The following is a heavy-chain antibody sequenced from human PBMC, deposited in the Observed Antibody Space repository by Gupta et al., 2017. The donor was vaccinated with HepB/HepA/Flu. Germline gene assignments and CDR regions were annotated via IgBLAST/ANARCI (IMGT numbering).Heavy chain of an antibody. CDR1: GFTFKNYA. CDR3: AKCPTYYYDSTGYRYFDL. D-gene: IGHD3-22*01. V-gene: IGHV3-23*01. J-gene: IGHJ2*01. CDR2: LSGGGGNT. Sequence: EVQLLESGGGVVQPGGSLRLSCAASGFTFKNYAMNWVRPAPGKGLEWVSGLSGGGGNTYYTNSVKGRFTISRDNSKNTLYLQMNSLRGEDTAVYYCAKCPTYYYDSTGYRYFDLWGRGTLVAVSS.